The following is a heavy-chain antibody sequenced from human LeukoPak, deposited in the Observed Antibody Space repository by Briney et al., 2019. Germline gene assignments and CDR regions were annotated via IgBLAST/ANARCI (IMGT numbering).Heavy chain of an antibody. D-gene: IGHD6-13*01. CDR1: GFTFSNYT. J-gene: IGHJ4*02. Sequence: GGSLRLSCAASGFTFSNYTMNWVRQAPGKGLEWVSAISGSGGSTYYADSVKGRFTISRDNSKNTLYLQMNSLRAEDTAVYYCARDLYSSSWYDRGYWGQGTLVTVSS. CDR2: ISGSGGST. CDR3: ARDLYSSSWYDRGY. V-gene: IGHV3-23*01.